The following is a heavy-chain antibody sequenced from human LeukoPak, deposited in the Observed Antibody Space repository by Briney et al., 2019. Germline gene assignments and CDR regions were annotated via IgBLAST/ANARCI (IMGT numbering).Heavy chain of an antibody. CDR3: ARAPFKDIVVVPAANVGLDY. J-gene: IGHJ4*02. V-gene: IGHV1-69*13. D-gene: IGHD2-2*01. Sequence: SVKVSCKASGYTFTGYYMHWVRQAPGQGLEWMGGIIPIFGTADYAQKFQGRVTITADESTSTAYMELSSLRSEDTAVYYCARAPFKDIVVVPAANVGLDYWGQGTLVTVSS. CDR2: IIPIFGTA. CDR1: GYTFTGYY.